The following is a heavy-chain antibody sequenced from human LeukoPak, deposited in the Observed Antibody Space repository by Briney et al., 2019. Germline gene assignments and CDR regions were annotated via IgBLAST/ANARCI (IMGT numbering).Heavy chain of an antibody. CDR3: ARAPYYYDSSGYYYGWFDP. D-gene: IGHD3-22*01. Sequence: ASVKVSCKASGYTFTGYYMHWVRQAPGQGLEWMGWINPNSGGTNYAQKFQGRVTMTRDTSISTAYMELSRLRSDDTAVYYCARAPYYYDSSGYYYGWFDPWGQGTLVTVSS. CDR1: GYTFTGYY. V-gene: IGHV1-2*02. J-gene: IGHJ5*02. CDR2: INPNSGGT.